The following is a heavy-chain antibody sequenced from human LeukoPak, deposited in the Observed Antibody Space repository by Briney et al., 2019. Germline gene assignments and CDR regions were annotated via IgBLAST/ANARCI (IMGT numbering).Heavy chain of an antibody. D-gene: IGHD6-19*01. CDR1: GFTFSRYY. Sequence: GGSLRLSCAASGFTFSRYYMCWVRQAPGKGLEWVANIKQGGSKKYYVDSVKGRFTISRDNAKNSLYLQMNSLRAEDTAVYYCASGGQSPVDYWGQGTLVTVSS. CDR3: ASGGQSPVDY. V-gene: IGHV3-7*01. J-gene: IGHJ4*02. CDR2: IKQGGSKK.